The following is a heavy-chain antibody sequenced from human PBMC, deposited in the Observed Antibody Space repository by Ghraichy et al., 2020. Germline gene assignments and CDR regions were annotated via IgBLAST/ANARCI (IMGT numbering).Heavy chain of an antibody. V-gene: IGHV3-23*01. J-gene: IGHJ4*02. Sequence: GGSLRLSCAGSGFSFNTYVMGWVRQAPGKGLEWVSAISGSGGKTYYADSVQGRFTISRDHSKNTLYLQMNSLRGEDTAVYFCATLYDFVAYYFDYWCQCTLVTVAS. CDR2: ISGSGGKT. CDR3: ATLYDFVAYYFDY. D-gene: IGHD3-16*01. CDR1: GFSFNTYV.